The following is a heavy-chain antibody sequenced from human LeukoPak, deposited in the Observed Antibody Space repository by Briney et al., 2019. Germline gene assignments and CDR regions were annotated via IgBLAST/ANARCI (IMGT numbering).Heavy chain of an antibody. V-gene: IGHV1-2*04. J-gene: IGHJ3*02. D-gene: IGHD3-9*01. CDR1: GYTFTGYY. Sequence: ASVKVSCKASGYTFTGYYMHWVRQAPGQGLEWMGWINPNSGGTNYAQKFQGWVTMTRDTSISTAYMELSRLRSDDTAVYYCARAGTVRYFDWLRFDAFDIWGQGTMVTVSS. CDR2: INPNSGGT. CDR3: ARAGTVRYFDWLRFDAFDI.